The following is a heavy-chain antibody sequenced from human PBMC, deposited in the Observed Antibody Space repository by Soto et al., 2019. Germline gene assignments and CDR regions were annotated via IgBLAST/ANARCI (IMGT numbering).Heavy chain of an antibody. CDR3: ARRLYYDSSGFEGGGMDV. CDR1: GGSISSSSYY. J-gene: IGHJ6*02. Sequence: SETLSLNCTVSGGSISSSSYYWGWIRQPPGKGLEWIGSIYYSGSTYYNPSLKSRVTISVDTSKNQFSLKLSSVTAADTALYYCARRLYYDSSGFEGGGMDVWGQGSTVT. V-gene: IGHV4-39*01. CDR2: IYYSGST. D-gene: IGHD3-22*01.